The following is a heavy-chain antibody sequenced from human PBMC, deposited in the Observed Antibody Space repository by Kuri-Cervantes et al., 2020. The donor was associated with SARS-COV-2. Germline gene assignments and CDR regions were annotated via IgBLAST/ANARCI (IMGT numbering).Heavy chain of an antibody. CDR3: ASFVVVPAAINHAFDI. J-gene: IGHJ3*02. D-gene: IGHD2-2*02. CDR2: ISSSSSYI. CDR1: GFTFSSYS. V-gene: IGHV3-21*01. Sequence: GESLKISCAASGFTFSSYSMNWVRQAPGKGLEWVSSISSSSSYIYYADSVKGRFTISRDNAKNSLYLQMNSLRAEDTAVYYCASFVVVPAAINHAFDIWGQGTRVT.